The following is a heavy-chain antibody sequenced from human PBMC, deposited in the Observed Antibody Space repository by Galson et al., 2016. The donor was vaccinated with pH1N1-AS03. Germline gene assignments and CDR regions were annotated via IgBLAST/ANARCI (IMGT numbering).Heavy chain of an antibody. D-gene: IGHD4-23*01. CDR3: AKGLFDNYAGYFEY. CDR2: ISGSGDST. V-gene: IGHV3-23*01. CDR1: GFTFNNYA. J-gene: IGHJ4*02. Sequence: SLRLSCAASGFTFNNYAMDWVRQAPGKGLEWVSAISGSGDSTYYADSVKGRFTISRDNSKNTLYLHMNSLRADDTALYYCAKGLFDNYAGYFEYWGQGILVTVSS.